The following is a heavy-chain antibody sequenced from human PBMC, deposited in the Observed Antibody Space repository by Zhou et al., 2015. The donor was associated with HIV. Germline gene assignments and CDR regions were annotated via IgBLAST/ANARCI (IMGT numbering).Heavy chain of an antibody. CDR1: GFTFSSYP. Sequence: QVQLVESGGGLFQPGRSLRLSCAASGFTFSSYPMTWVRQAPGKGLEWVAVISYDGRETDYADSVKGRLTISRDSSKNRLYLQLNSLRGDDTATYYCARGDRSYYYHSYYMDVWGTGTTVTVSS. V-gene: IGHV3-30*04. CDR2: ISYDGRET. CDR3: ARGDRSYYYHSYYMDV. D-gene: IGHD1-26*01. J-gene: IGHJ6*03.